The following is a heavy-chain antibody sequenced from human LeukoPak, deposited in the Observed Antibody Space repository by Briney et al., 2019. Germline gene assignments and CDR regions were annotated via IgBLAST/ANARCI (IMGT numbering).Heavy chain of an antibody. CDR3: ARVGATQESYYYMDV. CDR1: GFTFSSYS. Sequence: GGSLRLSCAASGFTFSSYSMNWVRQAPGKGLEWVSSISSSSSYIYYADPVKGRFTISRDNAKNSLYLQMNSLRAEDTAVYYCARVGATQESYYYMDVWGKGTTVTVSS. CDR2: ISSSSSYI. D-gene: IGHD1-26*01. V-gene: IGHV3-21*01. J-gene: IGHJ6*03.